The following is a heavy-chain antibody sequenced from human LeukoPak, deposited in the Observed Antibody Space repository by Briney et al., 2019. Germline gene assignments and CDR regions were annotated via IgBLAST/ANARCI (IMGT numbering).Heavy chain of an antibody. CDR1: SSSISSNY. CDR2: IYYSGST. Sequence: SETVSLTCTVYSSSISSNYWGWTRQPPGKGLEWIGYIYYSGSTKYNPSLKSRTTISVDTSKNQFSLKLSSVTAADTAVYYCASESYYFDYWGQGTLVTVSS. D-gene: IGHD1-26*01. CDR3: ASESYYFDY. J-gene: IGHJ4*02. V-gene: IGHV4-59*08.